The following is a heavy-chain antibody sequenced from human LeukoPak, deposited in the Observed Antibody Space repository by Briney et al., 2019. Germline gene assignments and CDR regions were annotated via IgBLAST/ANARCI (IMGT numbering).Heavy chain of an antibody. CDR1: GFTFSSYA. CDR3: ATSDPSGKPPNYYYYYMDV. D-gene: IGHD4-23*01. J-gene: IGHJ6*03. CDR2: ISYDGSNK. Sequence: PGGSLRLSCAASGFTFSSYAMHWVRQAPGKGLEWVAVISYDGSNKYYADSVKGRFTISRDNSKNTLYLQMNSLRAEDTAVYYCATSDPSGKPPNYYYYYMDVWGKGTTVTVSS. V-gene: IGHV3-30-3*01.